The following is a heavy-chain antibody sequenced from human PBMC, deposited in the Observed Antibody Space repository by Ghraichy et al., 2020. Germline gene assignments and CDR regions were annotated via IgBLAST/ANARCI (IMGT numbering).Heavy chain of an antibody. Sequence: GGSLRLSCAASGFTFSSYGMHWVRQAPGKGLEWVAVICCDGSNKYYADSVKGRFTISRDNSKNTLYLQMNSLRAEDTAVYYCARDGRWESRGYDGMDVWGQGTTVTVSS. CDR1: GFTFSSYG. J-gene: IGHJ6*02. CDR3: ARDGRWESRGYDGMDV. CDR2: ICCDGSNK. V-gene: IGHV3-33*01. D-gene: IGHD1-26*01.